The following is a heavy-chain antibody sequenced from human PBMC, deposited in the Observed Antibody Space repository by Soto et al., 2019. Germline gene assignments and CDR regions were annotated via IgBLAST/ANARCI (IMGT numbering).Heavy chain of an antibody. D-gene: IGHD2-2*02. V-gene: IGHV1-46*01. CDR1: GYTFTSYG. CDR2: INPSGGST. J-gene: IGHJ6*02. Sequence: ASVKVSSKASGYTFTSYGISWVRQAPGQGLEWMGIINPSGGSTSYAQKFQGRVTMTRDTSTSTVYMELSSLRSEDTAVYYCARGGAATAIPYSPPYYYYGMDVWGQGTTVTVSS. CDR3: ARGGAATAIPYSPPYYYYGMDV.